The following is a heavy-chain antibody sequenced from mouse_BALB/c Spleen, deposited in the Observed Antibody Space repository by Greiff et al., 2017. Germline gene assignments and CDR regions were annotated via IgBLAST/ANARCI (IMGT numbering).Heavy chain of an antibody. CDR2: INPSNGGT. CDR1: GYTFTSYY. J-gene: IGHJ2*01. Sequence: QVQLQQSGAELVKPGASVKLSCKASGYTFTSYYMYWVKQRPGQGLEWIGEINPSNGGTNFNEKFKSKATLTVDKSSSTAYMQLSSLTSEDSAVYYCTRPGREDLGFAYWGQGTTLTVSS. V-gene: IGHV1S81*02. CDR3: TRPGREDLGFAY. D-gene: IGHD3-3*01.